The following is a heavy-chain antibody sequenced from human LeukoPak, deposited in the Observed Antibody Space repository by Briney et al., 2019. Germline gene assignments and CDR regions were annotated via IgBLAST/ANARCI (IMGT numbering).Heavy chain of an antibody. CDR2: INPNSGGT. CDR3: ARAQGLIAAAGTLLAHWYFDL. D-gene: IGHD6-13*01. CDR1: GYTFTGYY. V-gene: IGHV1-2*02. J-gene: IGHJ2*01. Sequence: ASVKVSCKASGYTFTGYYMHWVRQAPGQGLEWMGWINPNSGGTNYAQKFQGRVTMTRDTSISTAYMELSRLRSDDTAVYYCARAQGLIAAAGTLLAHWYFDLWGRGTLVTVSS.